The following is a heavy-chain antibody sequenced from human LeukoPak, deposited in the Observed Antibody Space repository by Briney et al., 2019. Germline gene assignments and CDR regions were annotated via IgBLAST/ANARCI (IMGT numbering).Heavy chain of an antibody. V-gene: IGHV1-2*02. CDR2: INPNSGGT. J-gene: IGHJ5*02. CDR1: GYTFTVYY. CDR3: ARVMNDYVWGSYRPNWFDP. Sequence: ASVKVSCKASGYTFTVYYMHWVRQAPGQGLEWMGWINPNSGGTNYAQKFQGRVTMTRDTSISTAYMELSRLRSDDTAVYYCARVMNDYVWGSYRPNWFDPWGQGTLVTVSS. D-gene: IGHD3-16*02.